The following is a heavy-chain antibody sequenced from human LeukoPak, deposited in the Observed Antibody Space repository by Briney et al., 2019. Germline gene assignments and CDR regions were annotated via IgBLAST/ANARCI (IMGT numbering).Heavy chain of an antibody. CDR3: AKDPAGYCSGGSCYSADAFDI. CDR1: GFTFSSYA. CDR2: ISGSGGST. J-gene: IGHJ3*02. V-gene: IGHV3-23*01. Sequence: GGSLRLSCAASGFTFSSYAMSWVRQAPGKGLEWVSAISGSGGSTYYADSVKGRFTISRDNSKNTLYLQMNSLRAEDTAVYYCAKDPAGYCSGGSCYSADAFDIWGQGTMVTVSS. D-gene: IGHD2-15*01.